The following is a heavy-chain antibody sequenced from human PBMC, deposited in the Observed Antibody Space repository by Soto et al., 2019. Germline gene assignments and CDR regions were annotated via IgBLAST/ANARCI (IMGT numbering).Heavy chain of an antibody. V-gene: IGHV4-4*02. Sequence: QVQLQESGPGLVKPSGTLSLTCAVSGGSISSSNWWSWVRQPPGKGLEWIGEIYHSGSTNYNPSLKSPGTIAVDKSKNQCSLKLSSVTAADTAVYYCARVVMVRGVIFGWFDPWGQGTLVTVSS. D-gene: IGHD3-10*01. CDR1: GGSISSSNW. J-gene: IGHJ5*02. CDR2: IYHSGST. CDR3: ARVVMVRGVIFGWFDP.